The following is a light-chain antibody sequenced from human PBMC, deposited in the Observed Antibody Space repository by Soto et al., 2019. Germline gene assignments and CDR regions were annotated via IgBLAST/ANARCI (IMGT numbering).Light chain of an antibody. V-gene: IGKV3-20*01. CDR2: GAS. Sequence: EIVSTQSPGTLSLSPGERATLSCRASQSVSSSYLAWYQQKPGQAPRLLIYGASSRATGIPDRFSGSGSGTDFTLTISRLEPEDFAVYYCQQYRTFGQGTKVEIK. CDR3: QQYRT. CDR1: QSVSSSY. J-gene: IGKJ1*01.